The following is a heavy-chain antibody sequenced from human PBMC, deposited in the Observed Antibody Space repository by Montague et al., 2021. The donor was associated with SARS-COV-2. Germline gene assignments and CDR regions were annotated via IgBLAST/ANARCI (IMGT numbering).Heavy chain of an antibody. Sequence: CAISGDSVSSNRVAWSWIRQSLPRGLEWLGRTYYRSKWYSDYAPSVRGRLTVNPDASKNEFSLELNYVTPEDTAVYYCVRYSGWFYFDFWGQGTLVTVSS. CDR1: GDSVSSNRVA. J-gene: IGHJ4*02. V-gene: IGHV6-1*01. CDR2: TYYRSKWYS. CDR3: VRYSGWFYFDF. D-gene: IGHD6-19*01.